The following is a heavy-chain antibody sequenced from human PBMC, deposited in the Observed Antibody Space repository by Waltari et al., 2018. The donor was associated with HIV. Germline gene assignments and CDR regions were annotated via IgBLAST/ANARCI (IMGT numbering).Heavy chain of an antibody. CDR3: ARDLSHCTNGVCRVPDY. D-gene: IGHD2-8*01. Sequence: QVQLVQSGAEVKKPGASVKVSCKASGYTFTGYYMHWVRQAPGQGLEWMGWNNPNRGGTNYAKKFQGRVTMTRDTSISTAYMELSRLRSDDTAVYYCARDLSHCTNGVCRVPDYWGQGTLVTVSS. J-gene: IGHJ4*02. CDR2: NNPNRGGT. V-gene: IGHV1-2*02. CDR1: GYTFTGYY.